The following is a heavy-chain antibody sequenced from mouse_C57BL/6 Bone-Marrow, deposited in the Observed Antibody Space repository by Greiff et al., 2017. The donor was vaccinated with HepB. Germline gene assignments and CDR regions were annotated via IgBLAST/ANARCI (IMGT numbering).Heavy chain of an antibody. CDR1: GYTFTDYY. J-gene: IGHJ1*03. V-gene: IGHV1-26*01. CDR3: ARGVVVGGGYVDV. Sequence: EVQLQQSGPELVKPGASVKISCKASGYTFTDYYMNWVKQSHGKSLEWIGDINPNNGGTSYNQKFKGKATLTVDKSSSTAYMELRSLTSEDSAVYYCARGVVVGGGYVDVWGTGTTVTVSS. CDR2: INPNNGGT. D-gene: IGHD1-1*01.